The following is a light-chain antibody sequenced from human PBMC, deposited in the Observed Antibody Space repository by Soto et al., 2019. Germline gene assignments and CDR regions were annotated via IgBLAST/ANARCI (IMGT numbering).Light chain of an antibody. Sequence: DIVMTQSPLSLPVTPGEPASISCRSSQSLLHSDGYNYLDWYLQRTGQSPQLLIYLGAFRAYGVPDRFSGSGSGTDFTLSIIRVEAEDFGVYYCMQVAQTPPYTFGQGTKLEIK. CDR1: QSLLHSDGYNY. J-gene: IGKJ2*01. CDR3: MQVAQTPPYT. CDR2: LGA. V-gene: IGKV2-28*01.